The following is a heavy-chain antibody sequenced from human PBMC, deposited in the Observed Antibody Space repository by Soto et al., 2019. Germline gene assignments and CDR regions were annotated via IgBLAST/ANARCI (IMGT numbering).Heavy chain of an antibody. D-gene: IGHD2-21*02. CDR3: ARHLPYCGGDCYSLDY. Sequence: SETLSLTCTVSGGSISSYYWSWIRQPPGKGLEWIGYIYYSASTNYSPSLKSRVTISVDTSKNQFSLNLSSVTAADTVVYYCARHLPYCGGDCYSLDYWGQGTLVTVSS. CDR1: GGSISSYY. CDR2: IYYSAST. V-gene: IGHV4-59*08. J-gene: IGHJ4*02.